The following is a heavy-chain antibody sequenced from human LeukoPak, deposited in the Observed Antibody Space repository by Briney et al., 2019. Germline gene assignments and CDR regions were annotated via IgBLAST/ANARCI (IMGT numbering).Heavy chain of an antibody. V-gene: IGHV4-39*07. Sequence: SETLSLTCTVSGDSISSSSYYWGWIRQPPGKGLEWIGSIYYSGSTYYNPSLKSRVTISVDTSKNQFSLKLSSVTAADTAVYYCSGITMALVSIGGNAFDIWGQGTMVTVSS. CDR2: IYYSGST. D-gene: IGHD3-10*01. J-gene: IGHJ3*02. CDR1: GDSISSSSYY. CDR3: SGITMALVSIGGNAFDI.